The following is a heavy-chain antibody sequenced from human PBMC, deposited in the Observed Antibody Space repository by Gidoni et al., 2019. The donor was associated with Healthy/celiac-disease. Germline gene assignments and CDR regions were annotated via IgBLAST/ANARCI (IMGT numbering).Heavy chain of an antibody. V-gene: IGHV3-74*01. CDR2: INSDGSST. J-gene: IGHJ6*02. Sequence: EVQLVESGGGLVQPGGSLRLSCAASGFTFSSYWMHWVRQAQGKGLVWVSRINSDGSSTSYADSVKGRFTISRDNAKNTLYLQMNSLRAEDTAVYYCAREPTITVPYYYYYGMDVWGQGTTVTVSS. D-gene: IGHD5-12*01. CDR3: AREPTITVPYYYYYGMDV. CDR1: GFTFSSYW.